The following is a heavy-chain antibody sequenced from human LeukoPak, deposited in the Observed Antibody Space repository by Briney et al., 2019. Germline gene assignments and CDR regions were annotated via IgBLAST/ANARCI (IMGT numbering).Heavy chain of an antibody. J-gene: IGHJ3*02. CDR3: ARATSSRAFDI. D-gene: IGHD6-13*01. CDR1: GGSISSGGYY. Sequence: SEALSLTCTVSGGSISSGGYYWSWIRQHPGKGLEWIGYIYYSGGTYYNPSLKSRVTISVDTSKNQFSLKLSSVTAADTAVYYCARATSSRAFDIWGQGTMVTVSS. CDR2: IYYSGGT. V-gene: IGHV4-31*03.